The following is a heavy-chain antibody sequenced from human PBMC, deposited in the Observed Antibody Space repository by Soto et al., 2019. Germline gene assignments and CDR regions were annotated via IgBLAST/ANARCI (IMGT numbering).Heavy chain of an antibody. Sequence: SETLSLTCTVSGGSISSSSYYWGWIRQPPGKGLEWIGSIYYSGSTYYNPSLKSRVTISVDTSKNQFSLKLSSVTAADTAVYYCARVSDGYNGYFDLWGRGTLVTVSS. CDR1: GGSISSSSYY. J-gene: IGHJ2*01. D-gene: IGHD5-12*01. V-gene: IGHV4-39*07. CDR2: IYYSGST. CDR3: ARVSDGYNGYFDL.